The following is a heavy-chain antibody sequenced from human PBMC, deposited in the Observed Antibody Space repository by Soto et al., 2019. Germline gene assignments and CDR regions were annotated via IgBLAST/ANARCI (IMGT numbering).Heavy chain of an antibody. CDR3: ASGGNYYLDY. V-gene: IGHV3-74*01. Sequence: EVQLVESGGGLVQPGGSLRLSCAASGFTFSSSWLHWVRQGPGEGLVWVSRTNSDGTTINYADAVKGRFTISRDNARNTLYLQMNGLRAEDTAVCYCASGGNYYLDYWGQGTLLTVSS. J-gene: IGHJ4*02. CDR1: GFTFSSSW. D-gene: IGHD3-10*01. CDR2: TNSDGTTI.